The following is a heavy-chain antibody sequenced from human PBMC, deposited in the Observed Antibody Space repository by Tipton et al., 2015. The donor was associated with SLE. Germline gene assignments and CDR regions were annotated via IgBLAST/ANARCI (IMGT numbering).Heavy chain of an antibody. CDR3: ARDRFGYYGMDV. CDR2: INPNSGGT. Sequence: QVQLVQSGAEVKKPGASVKVSCKASGYTFTGNYMNWVRQAPGQGLEWMGRINPNSGGTNYAQKFQGRVTMTRDTSISTAYMELRRLRSDDTAVYYCARDRFGYYGMDVWGQGTTVTVSS. V-gene: IGHV1-2*02. J-gene: IGHJ6*02. D-gene: IGHD3-16*01. CDR1: GYTFTGNY.